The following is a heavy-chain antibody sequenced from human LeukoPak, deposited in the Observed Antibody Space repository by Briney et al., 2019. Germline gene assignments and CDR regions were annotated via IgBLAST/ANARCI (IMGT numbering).Heavy chain of an antibody. Sequence: SETLSLTCTVSGGSISGSSYYWGWIRQPPGKGLEWIGYIYHSGSTYYNPSLKSRVTISVDRSKNQFSLKLSSVTAADTAVYYCARGDYGDYFDYWGQGTLVTVSS. CDR3: ARGDYGDYFDY. CDR1: GGSISGSSYY. D-gene: IGHD4-17*01. J-gene: IGHJ4*02. CDR2: IYHSGST. V-gene: IGHV4-30-2*01.